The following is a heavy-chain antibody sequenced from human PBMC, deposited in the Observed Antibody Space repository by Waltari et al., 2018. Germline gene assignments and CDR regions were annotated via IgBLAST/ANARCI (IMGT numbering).Heavy chain of an antibody. CDR1: GNSFTSYW. D-gene: IGHD6-19*01. CDR3: ARQWLAPGICYFDY. CDR2: IYPGDSDT. V-gene: IGHV5-51*01. Sequence: EVPLVQSGAEVNKPGESLKIPCKGSGNSFTSYWIGRVPPMPGKGLEWMGIIYPGDSDTRYSPSFQGQVTISADKSISTAYLQWSSLKASDTAMYYCARQWLAPGICYFDYWGQGTLVTVSS. J-gene: IGHJ4*02.